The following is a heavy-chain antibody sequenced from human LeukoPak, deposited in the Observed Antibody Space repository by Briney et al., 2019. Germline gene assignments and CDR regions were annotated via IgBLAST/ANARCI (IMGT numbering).Heavy chain of an antibody. D-gene: IGHD3-22*01. V-gene: IGHV1-8*01. Sequence: ASMKVCGKTSAYTCASYDINWVRRATGQGSKSMGGLDPNSGNTGYAQKFQRRVTTTTNTSTSTDYMELSSLRPEDTAMYYCARGPYDSSGYFTYWGQGTLVTVSS. J-gene: IGHJ1*01. CDR2: LDPNSGNT. CDR3: ARGPYDSSGYFTY. CDR1: AYTCASYD.